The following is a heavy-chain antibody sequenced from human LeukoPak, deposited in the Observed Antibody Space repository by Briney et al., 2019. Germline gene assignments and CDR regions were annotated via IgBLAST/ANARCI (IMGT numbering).Heavy chain of an antibody. Sequence: GGSLRLSCAASGFAFSTYSMNWVRQAPGNGLEWVSSVSRSSRFIFYADSVQGRFTISRDDDKDSLFLQMNSLRAEDTAVYYCARVSDAFDYFFDSWGQGTLVTVS. J-gene: IGHJ4*02. V-gene: IGHV3-21*01. D-gene: IGHD5-12*01. CDR1: GFAFSTYS. CDR3: ARVSDAFDYFFDS. CDR2: VSRSSRFI.